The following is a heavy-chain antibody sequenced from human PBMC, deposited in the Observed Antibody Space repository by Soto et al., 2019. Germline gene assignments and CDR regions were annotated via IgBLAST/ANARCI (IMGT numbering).Heavy chain of an antibody. V-gene: IGHV1-46*01. CDR2: INPSGGTT. Sequence: ASVKVSCKASGYTFTSYYMHWVRQAPGQGLEWLGIINPSGGTTTYAQKFQGRVTMTRDTSTSTVYMELSSLRSEDTAVYYCARETVVVPAATYYYGMDVWGQGXTVTVYS. J-gene: IGHJ6*02. CDR3: ARETVVVPAATYYYGMDV. CDR1: GYTFTSYY. D-gene: IGHD2-2*01.